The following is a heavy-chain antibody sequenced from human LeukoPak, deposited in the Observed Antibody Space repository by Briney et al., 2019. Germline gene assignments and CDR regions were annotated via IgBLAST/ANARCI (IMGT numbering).Heavy chain of an antibody. J-gene: IGHJ4*02. D-gene: IGHD1-14*01. V-gene: IGHV4-31*03. Sequence: SVTLSLTCTVSGGSISNGGYYWSWIRQHPGKGLEWIGYIYDSGTTYYNPALQSRVTISVDTSDNQFSLKLRSLTAADTAVYYCARGGDRRGFDYWGQGTLVTVSS. CDR2: IYDSGTT. CDR3: ARGGDRRGFDY. CDR1: GGSISNGGYY.